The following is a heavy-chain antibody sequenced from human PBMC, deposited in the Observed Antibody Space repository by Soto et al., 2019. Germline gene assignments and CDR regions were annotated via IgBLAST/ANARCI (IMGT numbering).Heavy chain of an antibody. CDR2: ISYDGSNK. J-gene: IGHJ4*02. V-gene: IGHV3-30*18. CDR3: AKERSSGWTDY. Sequence: PGGSLRLSCAASGFTFSSYGMHWVRQAPGKGLEWVAVISYDGSNKYYADSVKGRFTISRDNSKNTLYLQMNSLRAEDTAVYYCAKERSSGWTDYWGQGTLVTVS. CDR1: GFTFSSYG. D-gene: IGHD6-19*01.